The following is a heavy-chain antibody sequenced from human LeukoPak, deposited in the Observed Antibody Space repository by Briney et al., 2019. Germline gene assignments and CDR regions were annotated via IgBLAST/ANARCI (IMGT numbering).Heavy chain of an antibody. Sequence: SQTLSLTCAISGDSVSSNSAAWNWIRQSPSRGLEWLGRTYYRSKWYNDYAVSVKSRITINPDTSKNQFSLKLSSVTAADTAVYRLTQLQEWGQGTLITVSS. CDR1: GDSVSSNSAA. CDR3: TQLQE. J-gene: IGHJ1*01. D-gene: IGHD2-2*01. V-gene: IGHV6-1*01. CDR2: TYYRSKWYN.